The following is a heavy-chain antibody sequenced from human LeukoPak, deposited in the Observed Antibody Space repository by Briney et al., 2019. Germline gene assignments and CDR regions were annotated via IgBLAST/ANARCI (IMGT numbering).Heavy chain of an antibody. J-gene: IGHJ4*02. V-gene: IGHV4-4*07. D-gene: IGHD6-6*01. CDR1: GGSISSYY. CDR2: IYTSGST. CDR3: ARGWGGAARPSQPIDY. Sequence: PSETLSLTCTVSGGSISSYYWSWIRQPAGKGLEWIGRIYTSGSTNYNPSLKSRVTMSVDTSKNQFSLKLSSVTAADTAVYYCARGWGGAARPSQPIDYWGQGTLVTVSS.